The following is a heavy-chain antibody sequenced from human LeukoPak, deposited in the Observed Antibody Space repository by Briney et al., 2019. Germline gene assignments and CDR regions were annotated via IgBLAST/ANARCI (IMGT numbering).Heavy chain of an antibody. CDR3: AKRRYDSSGHFDS. Sequence: GGSLRLSCAASGFTFDDYAMHWVRQAPGKGLEWVSGISWNSGSIGYADSVKGRFTISKDNSKNTLYLRMSSLRSEDTAVYYCAKRRYDSSGHFDSWGQGTLVTVSS. V-gene: IGHV3-9*01. CDR1: GFTFDDYA. CDR2: ISWNSGSI. D-gene: IGHD3-22*01. J-gene: IGHJ4*02.